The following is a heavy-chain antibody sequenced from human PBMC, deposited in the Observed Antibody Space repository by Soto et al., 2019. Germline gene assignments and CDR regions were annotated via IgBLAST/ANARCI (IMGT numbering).Heavy chain of an antibody. CDR3: AKGGGDSSGWYY. D-gene: IGHD6-19*01. CDR1: GFTFSSYA. J-gene: IGHJ4*02. CDR2: ISGSGSTT. Sequence: EVQLLESGGGLVQPGGSLRLSCAASGFTFSSYAMSWVRQAPGKGLEWVSTISGSGSTTYYADSVKGRFTISRDNSKNTLSLQMNSRRADDTAVYYCAKGGGDSSGWYYWGQGTLVTVSS. V-gene: IGHV3-23*01.